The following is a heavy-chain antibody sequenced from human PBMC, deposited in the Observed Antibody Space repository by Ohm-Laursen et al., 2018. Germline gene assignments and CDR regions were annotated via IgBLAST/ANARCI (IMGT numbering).Heavy chain of an antibody. CDR1: GFTFGSYW. J-gene: IGHJ4*02. Sequence: SLRLSCAASGFTFGSYWMGWVRQAPGKGLEWVANIQEDGSDKYYMDSVKGRFTISRDNAKNSLYLQMNSLRAEDTALYYCAKSHGSGSASFDYWGQGTLVTVSS. D-gene: IGHD3-10*01. V-gene: IGHV3-7*03. CDR2: IQEDGSDK. CDR3: AKSHGSGSASFDY.